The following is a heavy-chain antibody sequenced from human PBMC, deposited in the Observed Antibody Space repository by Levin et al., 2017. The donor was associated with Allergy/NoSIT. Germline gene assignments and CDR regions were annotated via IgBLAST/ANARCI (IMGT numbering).Heavy chain of an antibody. CDR2: ISYDGSNK. CDR1: GFTFSSYG. CDR3: AKDIGYYFDY. Sequence: GGSLRLSCAASGFTFSSYGMHWVRQAPGKGLEWVAVISYDGSNKYYADSVKGRFTISRDNSKNTLYLQMNSLRAEDTAVYYCAKDIGYYFDYWGQGTLVTVSS. V-gene: IGHV3-30*18. D-gene: IGHD2-15*01. J-gene: IGHJ4*02.